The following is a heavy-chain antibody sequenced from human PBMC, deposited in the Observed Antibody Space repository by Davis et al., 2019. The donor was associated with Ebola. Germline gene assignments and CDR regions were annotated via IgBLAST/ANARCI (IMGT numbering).Heavy chain of an antibody. V-gene: IGHV3-30-3*01. J-gene: IGHJ4*02. CDR2: ISYDGSNK. D-gene: IGHD6-6*01. CDR3: ARVGPGRSSSSALAY. CDR1: GFTVSSNY. Sequence: PAGSLRLSCAASGFTVSSNYMHWVRQAPGKGLEWVAVISYDGSNKYYADSVKGRFTISRDNSKNTLYLQMNSLRAEDTAAYYCARVGPGRSSSSALAYWGQGTLVTVSS.